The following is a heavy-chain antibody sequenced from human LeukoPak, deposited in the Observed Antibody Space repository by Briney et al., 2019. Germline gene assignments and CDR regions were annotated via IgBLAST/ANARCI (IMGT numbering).Heavy chain of an antibody. V-gene: IGHV3-74*01. CDR1: GFTFSSYW. CDR2: LNSGGSSR. Sequence: PGGSLRLSCAASGFTFSSYWMHWVRQAPGKGLVWVSRLNSGGSSRNYADSVKGRFTISRDNAKNTLYLKMNRLRAGDAAVYDCARGNSSSWDYWGQGTLVTVSS. J-gene: IGHJ4*02. D-gene: IGHD2-2*01. CDR3: ARGNSSSWDY.